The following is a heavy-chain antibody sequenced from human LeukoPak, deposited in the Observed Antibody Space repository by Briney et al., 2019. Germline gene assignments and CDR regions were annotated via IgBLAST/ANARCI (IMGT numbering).Heavy chain of an antibody. V-gene: IGHV4-59*08. J-gene: IGHJ3*02. D-gene: IGHD5-24*01. CDR1: GDSISSYY. Sequence: SETLSLTCTVSGDSISSYYWSWIRQPPGKGLERIGYIYYSGGTDYNPSLKSRVTISVDTSKNQFSLKLRSVTAADTAVYYCARHVTISGPYDASDIWGQGTMVTVSP. CDR3: ARHVTISGPYDASDI. CDR2: IYYSGGT.